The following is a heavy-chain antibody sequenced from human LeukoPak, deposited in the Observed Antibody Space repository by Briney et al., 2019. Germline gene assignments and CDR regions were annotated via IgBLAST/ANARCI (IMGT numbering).Heavy chain of an antibody. CDR3: AKWDTYYDSSGYYFY. CDR1: GFTFSSYG. D-gene: IGHD3-22*01. Sequence: GGTLRLSCAASGFTFSSYGMSWVRQAPGKGLEWVSAISGSCGSTYYADSVKGRFTISRDNSKNTLYLQMNSLRAEDTAVYYCAKWDTYYDSSGYYFYWGQGTLVTVSS. CDR2: ISGSCGST. J-gene: IGHJ4*02. V-gene: IGHV3-23*01.